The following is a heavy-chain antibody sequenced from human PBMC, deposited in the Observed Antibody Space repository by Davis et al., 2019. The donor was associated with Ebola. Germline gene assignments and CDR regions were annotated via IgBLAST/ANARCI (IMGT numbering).Heavy chain of an antibody. J-gene: IGHJ4*02. CDR2: INSDGSST. CDR3: ARDQNGPGPTIDY. Sequence: HTGGSLRLSCAASGFTFSSYWMHWVRQAPGKGLVWVSRINSDGSSTSYADSVKGRFTISRDNAKNTLYLQKNSLRAEDTAVYFCARDQNGPGPTIDYWGQGTLVTVSS. D-gene: IGHD1-26*01. CDR1: GFTFSSYW. V-gene: IGHV3-74*01.